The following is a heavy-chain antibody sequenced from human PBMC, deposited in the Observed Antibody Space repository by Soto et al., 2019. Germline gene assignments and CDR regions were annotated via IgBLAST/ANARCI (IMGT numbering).Heavy chain of an antibody. J-gene: IGHJ5*02. V-gene: IGHV3-33*01. D-gene: IGHD2-8*01. CDR1: GFTFSAFA. CDR2: IWPDENDK. Sequence: QVQLVESGGGVVQPGRSLRLSCTASGFTFSAFALHWVRQAPGKGLEWVAVIWPDENDKYYADSVKGRFTISSDSSKITLSLQMNSLSAEDTAVYYCVRGSSCSNGVRYNLGWFGPWGQGTLVTVSS. CDR3: VRGSSCSNGVRYNLGWFGP.